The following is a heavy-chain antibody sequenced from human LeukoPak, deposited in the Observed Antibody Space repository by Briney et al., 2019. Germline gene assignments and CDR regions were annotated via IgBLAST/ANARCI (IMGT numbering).Heavy chain of an antibody. CDR1: RFSFSSSG. D-gene: IGHD4-17*01. J-gene: IGHJ4*02. CDR2: MSVSGGST. V-gene: IGHV3-23*01. CDR3: VTVTSDY. Sequence: GGSLRISCVASRFSFSSSGMSWVRQPPGKGLEWVSAMSVSGGSTYYAASVKGRFTMSRDNSKNTLYLQMNSLRAEDTAVYYCVTVTSDYWGQGTLVTVSS.